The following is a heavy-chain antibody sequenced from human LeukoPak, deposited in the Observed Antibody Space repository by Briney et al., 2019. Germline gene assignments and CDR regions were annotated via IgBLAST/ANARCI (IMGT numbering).Heavy chain of an antibody. CDR3: ARVPPYYYDSSGYYHLDY. D-gene: IGHD3-22*01. J-gene: IGHJ4*02. CDR1: GYTFTGYY. Sequence: ASVKVSCKASGYTFTGYYMHWVRQAPGQGLEWMGWINPNSGGTNYAQKFQGRVTMTRGTSISTAYMELSRLRSDDTAVYYCARVPPYYYDSSGYYHLDYWGQGTLVTVSS. CDR2: INPNSGGT. V-gene: IGHV1-2*02.